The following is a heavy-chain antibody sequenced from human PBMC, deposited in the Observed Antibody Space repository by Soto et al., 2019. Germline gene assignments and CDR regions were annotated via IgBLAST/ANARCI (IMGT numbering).Heavy chain of an antibody. CDR2: ISTYNSYT. V-gene: IGHV1-18*01. J-gene: IGHJ5*01. Sequence: QVQLVQSGAELRKPGASVKVSCKTSGYTFRNYGISWVRQAPGQGLEWMGWISTYNSYTHSAKKFQGRVIMTIESSTSSAFLELTNLRTDDTAFYYCALNITSRIDSWGQGTLVTVSS. D-gene: IGHD2-2*01. CDR1: GYTFRNYG. CDR3: ALNITSRIDS.